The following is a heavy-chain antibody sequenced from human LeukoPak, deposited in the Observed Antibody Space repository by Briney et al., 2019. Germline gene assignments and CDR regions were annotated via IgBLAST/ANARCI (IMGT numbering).Heavy chain of an antibody. J-gene: IGHJ4*02. D-gene: IGHD2-2*01. CDR1: GYTFTNYG. Sequence: GASVKVSCKASGYTFTNYGISWVRQAPGQGLEWMGWISVNNGNTNYAQKFQGRVTMTTDTSTSTTYMELRSLRSDDTAVYYCARDLVGSSTSLGSWGQGTLVTVSS. V-gene: IGHV1-18*01. CDR3: ARDLVGSSTSLGS. CDR2: ISVNNGNT.